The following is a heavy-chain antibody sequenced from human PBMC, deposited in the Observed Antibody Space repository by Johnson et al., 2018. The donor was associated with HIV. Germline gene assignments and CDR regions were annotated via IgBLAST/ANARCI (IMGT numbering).Heavy chain of an antibody. CDR3: AREGTKDSSGLDVGAFDI. D-gene: IGHD3-22*01. Sequence: QVQLVESGGGVVQPGRSLRLSCAASGFTFSDCYMTWIRQAPGKGLEWVSYISSSGSTMYYADSVKGRFTISRDNAKNSLYLQMNSLRAEDTAVYYCAREGTKDSSGLDVGAFDIWGQGTMVTVSS. V-gene: IGHV3-11*01. CDR1: GFTFSDCY. J-gene: IGHJ3*02. CDR2: ISSSGSTM.